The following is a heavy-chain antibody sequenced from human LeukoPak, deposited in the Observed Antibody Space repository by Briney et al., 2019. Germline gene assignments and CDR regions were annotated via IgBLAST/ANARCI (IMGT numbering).Heavy chain of an antibody. J-gene: IGHJ4*02. CDR3: AKDKSPNYYDFWSGYFGY. V-gene: IGHV3-23*01. D-gene: IGHD3-3*01. CDR2: ISGRGGST. Sequence: GSLRLSCAASGFTFSSYAMSWVRQAPGKGLEWVSAISGRGGSTYYADSVKGRFTISRDNSKNTLYLQMNSLRAEDTAVYYCAKDKSPNYYDFWSGYFGYWGQGTLVTVSS. CDR1: GFTFSSYA.